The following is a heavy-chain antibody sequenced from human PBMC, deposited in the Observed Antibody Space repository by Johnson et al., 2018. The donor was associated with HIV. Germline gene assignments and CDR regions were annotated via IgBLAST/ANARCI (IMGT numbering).Heavy chain of an antibody. D-gene: IGHD4-11*01. Sequence: VQLVESGGGVVQPGRSLRLSCAASGFTVGSNYTNWVRQPPGTGLDWVSDVYSTFGTYYAASVRGRFTISTDNSKNSLYLQMNSLRAEDTAVYYCARDDDYSKVRAFDIWGQGTMVTVSS. V-gene: IGHV3-66*01. J-gene: IGHJ3*02. CDR1: GFTVGSNY. CDR2: VYSTFGT. CDR3: ARDDDYSKVRAFDI.